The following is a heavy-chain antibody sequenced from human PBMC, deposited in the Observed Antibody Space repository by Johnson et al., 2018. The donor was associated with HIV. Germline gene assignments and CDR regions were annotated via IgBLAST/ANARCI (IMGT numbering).Heavy chain of an antibody. J-gene: IGHJ3*01. D-gene: IGHD3-10*01. Sequence: QMLLVESGGGVVQPGRSLRLSCAASGFTFSSYGMHWVRQAPGKGLEWVAVISYDGSNKYYADSVKGRFTISRDNSKNTLYLQMNSLRAEDTAVYYCAKWWFRELLPNAFDLWGQGTMVTVSS. CDR2: ISYDGSNK. V-gene: IGHV3-30*18. CDR3: AKWWFRELLPNAFDL. CDR1: GFTFSSYG.